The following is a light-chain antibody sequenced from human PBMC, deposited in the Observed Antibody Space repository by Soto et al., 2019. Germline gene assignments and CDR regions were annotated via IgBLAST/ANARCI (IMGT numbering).Light chain of an antibody. CDR1: QSVNSN. CDR2: GAS. Sequence: EKVMTQSPATLSVSPGERATLSCRASQSVNSNLAWYQQKPGQAPRLLIYGASTRATAIPARFSGSGSGTEFTLTISSLQSEDFAVYYCQQYNIWPLTFGGGTKVEIK. V-gene: IGKV3-15*01. J-gene: IGKJ4*01. CDR3: QQYNIWPLT.